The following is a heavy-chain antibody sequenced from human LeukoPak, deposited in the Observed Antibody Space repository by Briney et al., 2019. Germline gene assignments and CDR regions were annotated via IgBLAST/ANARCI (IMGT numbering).Heavy chain of an antibody. D-gene: IGHD3-10*01. CDR1: GYSFTSYW. CDR3: ARLGGSGSYYKIDYFDY. CDR2: IYPGDSDT. J-gene: IGHJ4*02. V-gene: IGHV5-51*01. Sequence: GESLKISCKGSGYSFTSYWIGWVRQMPGKGLGWMGIIYPGDSDTRYSPSFQGQVTISADKSISTAYLQWSSLKASDTAMYYCARLGGSGSYYKIDYFDYWGQGTLVTVSS.